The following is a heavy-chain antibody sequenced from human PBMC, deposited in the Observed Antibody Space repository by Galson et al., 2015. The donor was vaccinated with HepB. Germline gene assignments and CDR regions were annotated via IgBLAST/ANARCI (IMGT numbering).Heavy chain of an antibody. D-gene: IGHD3-10*01. CDR1: GFTFGAYE. CDR3: ARDDALWSWYFDT. J-gene: IGHJ4*02. CDR2: ISSNGYMI. V-gene: IGHV3-48*03. Sequence: SLRLSCAASGFTFGAYEMNWVRQAPGKGLEWISYISSNGYMIYYAESVKGRFTVSRDNARDSLYLQMNSLRVEDTAVYYCARDDALWSWYFDTWGQGILVTVSS.